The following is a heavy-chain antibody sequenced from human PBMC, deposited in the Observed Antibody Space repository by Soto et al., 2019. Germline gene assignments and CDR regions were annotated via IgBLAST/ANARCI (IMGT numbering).Heavy chain of an antibody. V-gene: IGHV3-48*02. Sequence: EVQLVESGGDLVQRGGSLRLSCVAYGFTFSVYSMNWVRQAQGKGLEWLSSITSDTKNIKYADSGKGRFTISRENAKNSVYLLMNSLRDEDTAVYYCARSVEGHFDYWGQGTVVTVSS. CDR3: ARSVEGHFDY. CDR2: ITSDTKNI. CDR1: GFTFSVYS. J-gene: IGHJ4*02.